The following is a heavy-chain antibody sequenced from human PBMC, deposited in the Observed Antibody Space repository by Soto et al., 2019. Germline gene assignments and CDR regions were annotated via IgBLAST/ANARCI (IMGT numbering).Heavy chain of an antibody. D-gene: IGHD3-9*01. J-gene: IGHJ6*02. CDR3: ARLQTVLAAPHSVGYFDRLYGPSYYYYGMDV. V-gene: IGHV4-39*01. CDR1: GGSISSSSYY. CDR2: IYYSGST. Sequence: SETLSLTCTVSGGSISSSSYYWGWIRQPPGKGLEWMGSIYYSGSTYYNPSLKSRVTISVDTSKNQFSLKLSSVTAADTAVYYCARLQTVLAAPHSVGYFDRLYGPSYYYYGMDVWGQGTTVTVSS.